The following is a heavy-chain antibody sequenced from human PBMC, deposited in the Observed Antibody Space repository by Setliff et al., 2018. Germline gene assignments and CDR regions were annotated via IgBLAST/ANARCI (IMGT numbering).Heavy chain of an antibody. Sequence: SETLSLTCAVFGVSISTSNWWSWVRQPPGKGLEWIGEIYHNGITNYNPSLKSRVSISVDKSKNQVSLKLNSVTAADTAVYYCGRDPHTPTVTTRGDYWGQGTLVTVSS. CDR2: IYHNGIT. CDR3: GRDPHTPTVTTRGDY. J-gene: IGHJ4*02. D-gene: IGHD4-17*01. CDR1: GVSISTSNW. V-gene: IGHV4-4*02.